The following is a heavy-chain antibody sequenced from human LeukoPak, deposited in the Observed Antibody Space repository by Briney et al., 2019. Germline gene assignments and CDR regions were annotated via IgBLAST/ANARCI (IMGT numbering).Heavy chain of an antibody. V-gene: IGHV1-69*13. D-gene: IGHD3-3*01. CDR1: GGAFSSYA. Sequence: GASVKVPCKASGGAFSSYAISWVRQAPGQGLEWMGGIIPIFGTANYAQKFQGRVTITADESTSTAYMELSSLRSEDTAVYYCARFGFWSGYSHPYYYYGMDVWGQGTTVTVSS. CDR2: IIPIFGTA. J-gene: IGHJ6*02. CDR3: ARFGFWSGYSHPYYYYGMDV.